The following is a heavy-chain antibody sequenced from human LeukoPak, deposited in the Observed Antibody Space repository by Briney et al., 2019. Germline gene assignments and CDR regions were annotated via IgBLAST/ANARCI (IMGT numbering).Heavy chain of an antibody. CDR2: IIRDGSVK. J-gene: IGHJ1*01. CDR1: GFTFSGYW. CDR3: ARESTAGYNSSWYGFRN. Sequence: GGSLRLSCAASGFTFSGYWMSWVRRAPGKGLEWVADIIRDGSVKYYVDSVKGRFTISRDNAKNSLFLQMGSLRVEDTAVYYCARESTAGYNSSWYGFRNWGQGTLVSVSS. V-gene: IGHV3-7*01. D-gene: IGHD6-13*01.